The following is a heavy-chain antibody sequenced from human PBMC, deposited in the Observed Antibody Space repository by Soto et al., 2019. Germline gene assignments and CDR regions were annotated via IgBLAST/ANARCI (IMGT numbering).Heavy chain of an antibody. D-gene: IGHD6-13*01. Sequence: PGGSLRLSCAASGFTLSGYSINWVRQAPGKGLEWVSAISGSGGSTYYADSVKGRFTISRDNSKNTLYLQMNSLRAEDTAVYYCARNYSSSPRGFDPWGQGTLVTISS. J-gene: IGHJ5*02. V-gene: IGHV3-23*01. CDR2: ISGSGGST. CDR3: ARNYSSSPRGFDP. CDR1: GFTLSGYS.